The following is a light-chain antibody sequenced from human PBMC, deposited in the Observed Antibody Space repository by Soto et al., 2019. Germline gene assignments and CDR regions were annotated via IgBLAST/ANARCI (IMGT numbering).Light chain of an antibody. V-gene: IGKV1-17*01. CDR3: LQHKSYPYT. CDR1: QGISHD. CDR2: VTS. J-gene: IGKJ2*01. Sequence: DIQMTQSPSSLSASVGDRVTITCRASQGISHDLGWYQQKPGKAPKRLIYVTSNLQSGVPSRFSGSGSGTEFTLTISSLQPEDSATYYCLQHKSYPYTFGQGTKLEIK.